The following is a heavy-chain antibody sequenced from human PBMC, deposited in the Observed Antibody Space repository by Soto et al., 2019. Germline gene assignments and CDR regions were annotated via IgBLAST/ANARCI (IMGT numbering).Heavy chain of an antibody. CDR2: IYYSGST. CDR1: GGSFSENY. V-gene: IGHV4-59*03. Sequence: KPSETLSLTCDVSGGSFSENYWTWIRQYPGKGLEWIGYIYYSGSTNYNPSLKSRVTISVDASRSQFSLKLTSVTAADTALYYCAAGTLGAVWTALDGWGQGTLVTVSS. J-gene: IGHJ4*02. CDR3: AAGTLGAVWTALDG. D-gene: IGHD3-16*01.